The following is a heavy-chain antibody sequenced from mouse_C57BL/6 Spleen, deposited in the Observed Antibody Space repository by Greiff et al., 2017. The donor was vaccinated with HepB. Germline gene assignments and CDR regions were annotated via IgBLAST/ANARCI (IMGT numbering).Heavy chain of an antibody. J-gene: IGHJ4*01. CDR2: ISYDGSN. V-gene: IGHV3-6*01. Sequence: DVKLQESGPGLVKPSQSLSLTCSVTGYSITSGYYWNWIRQFPGNKLEWMGYISYDGSNNYNPSLKNRISITRDTSKNQFFLKLNSVTTEDTATYYCARGGGYYDRDYWGQGTSVTVSS. D-gene: IGHD1-1*02. CDR1: GYSITSGYY. CDR3: ARGGGYYDRDY.